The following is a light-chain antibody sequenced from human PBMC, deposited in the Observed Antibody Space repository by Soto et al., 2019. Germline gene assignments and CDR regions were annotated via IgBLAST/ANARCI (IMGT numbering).Light chain of an antibody. Sequence: EIELTQSPGTLSLYPGDRATISCRASQSVSIDLAWYQQKPGQAPRLLIYGASTMDSGIPVRFSGSASGTEFTLTISSLQSEDFTVYYCQQYYRWPLTFGQGTKVDI. J-gene: IGKJ1*01. CDR3: QQYYRWPLT. V-gene: IGKV3-15*01. CDR2: GAS. CDR1: QSVSID.